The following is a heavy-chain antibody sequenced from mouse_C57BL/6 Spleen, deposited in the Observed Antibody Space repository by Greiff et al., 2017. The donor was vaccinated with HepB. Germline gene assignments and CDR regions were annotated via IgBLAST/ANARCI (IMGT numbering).Heavy chain of an antibody. CDR1: GFTFTDYY. CDR2: IRNKANGYTT. J-gene: IGHJ2*01. V-gene: IGHV7-3*01. CDR3: ARCPYYYGSRYFDY. Sequence: EVMLVESGGGLVQPGGSLILSCAASGFTFTDYYMSWVRQPPGKALEWLGCIRNKANGYTTEYSASVKGRFTISRDNSQSILYLQMNALRAEDSATYYCARCPYYYGSRYFDYWGQGTTLTVSS. D-gene: IGHD1-1*01.